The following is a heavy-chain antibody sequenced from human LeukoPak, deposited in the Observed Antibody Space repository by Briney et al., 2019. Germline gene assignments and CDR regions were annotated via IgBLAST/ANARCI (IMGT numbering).Heavy chain of an antibody. CDR1: GYTFTGYL. CDR3: TRALTTVATWMYL. J-gene: IGHJ2*01. V-gene: IGHV1-2*02. Sequence: ASVTVSCKASGYTFTGYLMHWVRQAPGQGLEWMGWINPNSGDTKYAQKFQGRVTMTRDTSISTAYMELSRLRSDDMAVYYCTRALTTVATWMYLWGRGTLVTVSS. D-gene: IGHD4-17*01. CDR2: INPNSGDT.